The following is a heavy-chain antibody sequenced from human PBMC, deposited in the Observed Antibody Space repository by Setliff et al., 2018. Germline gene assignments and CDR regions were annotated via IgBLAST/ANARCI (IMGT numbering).Heavy chain of an antibody. D-gene: IGHD3-16*01. V-gene: IGHV1-2*02. CDR2: INLNTGNI. J-gene: IGHJ4*02. Sequence: ASVKVSCKAYGFTFTDYLMNWMRQAPEQGLEWMGRINLNTGNIFYAQEFQGRVTLTRDTSISTAYMELTGLRYDDTAIYYCARDTLTLGDITLFDYWGQGTLVTVSS. CDR3: ARDTLTLGDITLFDY. CDR1: GFTFTDYL.